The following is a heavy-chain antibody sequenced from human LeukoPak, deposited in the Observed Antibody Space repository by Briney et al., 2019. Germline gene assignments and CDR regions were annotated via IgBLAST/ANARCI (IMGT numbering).Heavy chain of an antibody. Sequence: GGSLRLSCAASGITVSTNYMSWVRQAPGKGLEWVSVIYTDDSTYYTDSVKGRFAISRDISKNTLYLQMNSLRGDDTALYYCAGDWNGDHVIEYWGQGTLVTVSS. CDR3: AGDWNGDHVIEY. J-gene: IGHJ4*02. D-gene: IGHD3-16*01. CDR1: GITVSTNY. CDR2: IYTDDST. V-gene: IGHV3-66*01.